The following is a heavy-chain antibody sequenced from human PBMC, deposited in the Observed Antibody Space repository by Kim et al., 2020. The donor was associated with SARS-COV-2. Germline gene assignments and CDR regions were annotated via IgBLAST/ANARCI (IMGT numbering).Heavy chain of an antibody. CDR3: VSSSGCYPTDWFDP. D-gene: IGHD1-26*01. Sequence: SETLSLTCTVSSGDVSNSYYYWGWIRQPPGKGLEWIGIFYYSGSTYYNPSLESRATISVDTSKNNFFLNLKSVTAADTAMYYCVSSSGCYPTDWFDPWGQGTLDTVST. J-gene: IGHJ5*01. CDR1: SGDVSNSYYY. CDR2: FYYSGST. V-gene: IGHV4-39*02.